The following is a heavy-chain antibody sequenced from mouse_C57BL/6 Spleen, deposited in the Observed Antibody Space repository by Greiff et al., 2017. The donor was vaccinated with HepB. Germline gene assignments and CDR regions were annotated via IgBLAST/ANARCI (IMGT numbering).Heavy chain of an antibody. V-gene: IGHV1-82*01. J-gene: IGHJ3*01. CDR3: ARDAY. CDR2: IYPGDGDT. CDR1: GYAFSSSW. Sequence: QVQLQQSGPELVKPGASVKISCKASGYAFSSSWMNWVKQRPGKGLEWIGRIYPGDGDTNYNGKFKGKAKLTADKSSSTAYMQLSSLTSEDSAVYFCARDAYWGQGTLVTVSA.